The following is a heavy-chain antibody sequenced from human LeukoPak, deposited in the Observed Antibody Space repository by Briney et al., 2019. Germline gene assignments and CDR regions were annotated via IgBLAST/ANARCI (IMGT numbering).Heavy chain of an antibody. D-gene: IGHD1-26*01. J-gene: IGHJ4*02. CDR3: EAALLATSPFDY. CDR1: GYTLTELF. V-gene: IGHV1-24*01. Sequence: GASVKVSCKVSGYTLTELFIHWVRQARVKGLEWMGGFDPEDGETIYAQKFQGRVTMTEDTSTDTASMELSSLGSEDTAVYFCEAALLATSPFDYWSQGTLVTVSS. CDR2: FDPEDGET.